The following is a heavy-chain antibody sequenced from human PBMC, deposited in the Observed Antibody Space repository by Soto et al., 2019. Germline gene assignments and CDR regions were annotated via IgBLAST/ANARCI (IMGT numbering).Heavy chain of an antibody. CDR3: ARGGGITIFGVVIFDY. V-gene: IGHV4-30-4*01. Sequence: SETLSLTCTVSGGSISSGDYYWSWIRQPPGKGLEWIGYIYYSGSTYYNPSLKSRVTISVDTSKNQFSLKLSSVTAADTAVYYCARGGGITIFGVVIFDYWGQGTLVTVSS. J-gene: IGHJ4*02. D-gene: IGHD3-3*01. CDR2: IYYSGST. CDR1: GGSISSGDYY.